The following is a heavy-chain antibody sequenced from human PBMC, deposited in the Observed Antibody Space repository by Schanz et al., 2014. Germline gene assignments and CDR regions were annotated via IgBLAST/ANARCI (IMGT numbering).Heavy chain of an antibody. J-gene: IGHJ4*02. CDR2: SSGSDGST. CDR1: GFTFSSYA. CDR3: ARGEFGEVSYFDY. D-gene: IGHD3-10*01. V-gene: IGHV3-23*01. Sequence: EVQLLESGGGLVQPGGSLRLSCAASGFTFSSYAMSWVRQAPGKGLEWVSASSGSDGSTYYADSVKGRFTISRDNSKNTLYLQMNSLRPDDTAVYYCARGEFGEVSYFDYWGQGTLVTVSS.